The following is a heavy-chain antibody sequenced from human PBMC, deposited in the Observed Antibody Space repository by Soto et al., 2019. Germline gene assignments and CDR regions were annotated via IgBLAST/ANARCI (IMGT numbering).Heavy chain of an antibody. CDR3: ARRLTPSVTAMGD. CDR1: GFTFSDYA. D-gene: IGHD2-21*02. V-gene: IGHV3-30-3*01. Sequence: QVQLVESGGGVVQPGRSLRLSCSASGFTFSDYAINWVRQAPGKGLEWVASISGDGINQYIADSVKGRFIISRDNSKNTVLLQMSSLGPEDTAVYYCARRLTPSVTAMGDWGQGTLVTVSS. J-gene: IGHJ4*02. CDR2: ISGDGINQ.